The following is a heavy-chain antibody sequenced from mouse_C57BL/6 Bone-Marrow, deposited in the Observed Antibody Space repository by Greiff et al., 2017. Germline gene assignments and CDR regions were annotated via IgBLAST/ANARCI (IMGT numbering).Heavy chain of an antibody. V-gene: IGHV1-85*01. D-gene: IGHD1-1*01. CDR2: IYPRDGST. CDR1: GYTFTSYD. CDR3: ARDYGSSYWYFDV. Sequence: QVQLQQSGPELVKPGASVKLSCKASGYTFTSYDINWVKQRAGQGLEWIGWIYPRDGSTKYNEKFKGKATLTVDTSSRPAYMERHSLTSEDSAVFFCARDYGSSYWYFDVWGTGTTVTVSS. J-gene: IGHJ1*03.